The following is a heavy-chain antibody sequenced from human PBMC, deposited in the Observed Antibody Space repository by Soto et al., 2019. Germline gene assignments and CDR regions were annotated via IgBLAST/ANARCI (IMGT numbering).Heavy chain of an antibody. CDR1: GGTFSSYT. CDR2: IIPILGIA. Sequence: QVQLVQSGAEVKKPGSSVKVSCKASGGTFSSYTISWVRQAPGQGLEWMGRIIPILGIANYAQKFQGRVTITADKSTSTAYMELSSLRSEDTAVYYCAQLVYCSSTSCYAVDYWGQGTLVTVSS. CDR3: AQLVYCSSTSCYAVDY. J-gene: IGHJ4*02. D-gene: IGHD2-2*01. V-gene: IGHV1-69*02.